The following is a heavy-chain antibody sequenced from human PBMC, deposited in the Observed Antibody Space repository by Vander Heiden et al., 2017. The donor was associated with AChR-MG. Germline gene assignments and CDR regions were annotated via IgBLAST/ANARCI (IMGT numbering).Heavy chain of an antibody. CDR2: IYYSGST. D-gene: IGHD6-13*01. CDR3: ARGRDGAAAAYYYYMDV. V-gene: IGHV4-31*11. J-gene: IGHJ6*03. Sequence: QVQLQESGPGLVKPSQTLSLTCAVSGGSISSGGYYWSWIRQHPGKGLEWIGYIYYSGSTYYNPSLKSRVTISVDTSKNQFSLKLSSVTAADTAVYYCARGRDGAAAAYYYYMDVWVKGTTVTVSS. CDR1: GGSISSGGYY.